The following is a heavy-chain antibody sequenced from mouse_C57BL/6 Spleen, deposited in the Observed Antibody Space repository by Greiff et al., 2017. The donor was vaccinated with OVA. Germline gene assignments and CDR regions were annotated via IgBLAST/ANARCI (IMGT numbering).Heavy chain of an antibody. CDR2: INYDGSST. Sequence: EVMLVESEGGLVQPGSSMKLSCTASGFTFSDYYMAWVRQVPEKGLEWVANINYDGSSTYYLDSLKSRFIISRDNAKNILYLQMSSLKSEDTATYYCARDDSSGYCYFDYWGQGTTLTVSS. V-gene: IGHV5-16*01. CDR1: GFTFSDYY. D-gene: IGHD3-2*02. CDR3: ARDDSSGYCYFDY. J-gene: IGHJ2*01.